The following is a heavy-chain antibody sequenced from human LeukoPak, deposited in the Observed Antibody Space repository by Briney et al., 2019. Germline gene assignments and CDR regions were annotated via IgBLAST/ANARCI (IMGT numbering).Heavy chain of an antibody. CDR2: ISYGGSNK. J-gene: IGHJ4*02. CDR1: GFTFSSYA. D-gene: IGHD2-2*01. CDR3: ARPSSGYCSSTSCYRLDY. V-gene: IGHV3-30-3*01. Sequence: GGSLRLSCAASGFTFSSYAMHWVRQAPGKGLEWVAVISYGGSNKYYADSVKGRFTISRDNSKNTLYLQMNSLRAEDTAVYYCARPSSGYCSSTSCYRLDYWGQGTLVTVSS.